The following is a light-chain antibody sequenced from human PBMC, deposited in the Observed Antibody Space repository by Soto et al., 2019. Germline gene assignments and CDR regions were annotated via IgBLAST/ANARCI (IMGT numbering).Light chain of an antibody. CDR1: SSDIGAYNY. J-gene: IGLJ1*01. Sequence: QSALTQPASVSGSPGQSITISCTGTSSDIGAYNYVSWYQQHPGKAPKLMIYEVTNRPSGISNRFSGSRSGNTASLSISGLQAEDEADYYCSSFSSAIAFVFGTGTKLTAL. V-gene: IGLV2-14*01. CDR2: EVT. CDR3: SSFSSAIAFV.